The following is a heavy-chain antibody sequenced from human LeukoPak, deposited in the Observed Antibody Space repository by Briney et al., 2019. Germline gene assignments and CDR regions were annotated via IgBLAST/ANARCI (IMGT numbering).Heavy chain of an antibody. CDR3: AREIYCSSTSCPHGDLDY. V-gene: IGHV3-48*03. J-gene: IGHJ4*02. D-gene: IGHD2-2*01. CDR2: IGVSGSTM. CDR1: GFTFSSYE. Sequence: PGGSLRLSCAASGFTFSSYEMNWVRQAPGKGLEWVSYIGVSGSTMYYAESVKGRFTISRDNAKNSLYLQMNSLRAEDTAVYYCAREIYCSSTSCPHGDLDYWGQGTLVSVSS.